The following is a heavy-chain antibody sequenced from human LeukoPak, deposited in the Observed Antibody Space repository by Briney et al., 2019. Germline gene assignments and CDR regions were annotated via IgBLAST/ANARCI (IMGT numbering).Heavy chain of an antibody. Sequence: SETLSLTCNVSGASISGHYWNWIRQPPGKGLEWIGYVYYSGTTNYNPSLKSRVTMSVDTSKKQFSLNLRSVTAADTSVYYCAKWGDGMDVWGQGTTVIVSS. V-gene: IGHV4-59*11. D-gene: IGHD2-8*01. CDR3: AKWGDGMDV. CDR1: GASISGHY. J-gene: IGHJ6*02. CDR2: VYYSGTT.